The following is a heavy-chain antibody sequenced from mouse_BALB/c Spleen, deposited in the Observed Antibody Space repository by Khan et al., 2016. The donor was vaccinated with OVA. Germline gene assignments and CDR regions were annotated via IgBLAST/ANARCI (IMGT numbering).Heavy chain of an antibody. V-gene: IGHV2-2*02. J-gene: IGHJ3*01. CDR3: ARRADDGACFAY. CDR1: GFSLTSYG. D-gene: IGHD2-12*01. CDR2: IWSGGTT. Sequence: QVQLKESGPGLVQPSQSLSITCTVSGFSLTSYGVHWVRQSPGKGLEWLGVIWSGGTTDYNAAFISRLSISKDNSKSQVFFELNSLQANDSATYYCARRADDGACFAYWGQGTLVTVSA.